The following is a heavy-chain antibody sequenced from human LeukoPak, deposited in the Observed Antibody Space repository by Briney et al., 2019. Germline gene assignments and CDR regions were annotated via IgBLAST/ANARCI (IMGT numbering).Heavy chain of an antibody. J-gene: IGHJ4*03. CDR3: ARGRPHAD. CDR2: VSPKTGDT. V-gene: IGHV1-8*01. Sequence: ASVKVSCEASGYTLSNYDINWIRQATGQGLDWMGWVSPKTGDTGYTQKFRGRVTMTWNTSINTAYMELSGLRSDDTAVYYCARGRPHADWGQGTPVTVSS. CDR1: GYTLSNYD. D-gene: IGHD2-2*01.